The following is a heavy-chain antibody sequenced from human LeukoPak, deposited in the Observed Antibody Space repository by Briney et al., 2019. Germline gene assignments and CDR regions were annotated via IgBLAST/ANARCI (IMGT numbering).Heavy chain of an antibody. V-gene: IGHV1-2*02. D-gene: IGHD6-6*01. CDR1: GYTFTGYY. J-gene: IGHJ4*02. CDR3: ARDLPSSSSGESFVGY. CDR2: INPNSGGT. Sequence: ASVKVSCKASGYTFTGYYMHWVRQAPGQGLEWMGWINPNSGGTNYAQKFQGRVTMTRDTSISTAYMELSRLRSDDTAVYYCARDLPSSSSGESFVGYWGQGTLVTVPS.